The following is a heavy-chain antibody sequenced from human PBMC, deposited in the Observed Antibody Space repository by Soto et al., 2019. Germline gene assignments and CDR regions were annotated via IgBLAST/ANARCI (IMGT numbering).Heavy chain of an antibody. J-gene: IGHJ5*02. CDR1: GGTFGSDA. Sequence: QVHLMQSGAEVKKPGSSVKVSCKASGGTFGSDAITWVRQAPGQGLEWEGRIIPIFGTTNYAQNLQGRVTISADKSTLTSYMELHSLTSDDTALYYCARDRTDSGYYTNWLDPWGQGTQVTVSS. D-gene: IGHD3-22*01. CDR3: ARDRTDSGYYTNWLDP. CDR2: IIPIFGTT. V-gene: IGHV1-69*06.